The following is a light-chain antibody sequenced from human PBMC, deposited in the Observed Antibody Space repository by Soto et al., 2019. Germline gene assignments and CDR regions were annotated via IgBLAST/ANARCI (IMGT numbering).Light chain of an antibody. CDR2: GAS. CDR3: HQYNNWPFT. V-gene: IGKV3-15*01. Sequence: VMTQSPATLSVSPGERATLSCRASQSVSSNLAWYQQKPGQAPSLLIYGASTRATGLPARFSGSGSGTDFTLTISSLQSEDFAVYYCHQYNNWPFTFGPGTRVDIQ. J-gene: IGKJ3*01. CDR1: QSVSSN.